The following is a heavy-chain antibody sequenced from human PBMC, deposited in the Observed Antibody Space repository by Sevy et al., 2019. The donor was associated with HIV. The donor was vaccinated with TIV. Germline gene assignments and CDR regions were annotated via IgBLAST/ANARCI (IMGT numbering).Heavy chain of an antibody. CDR2: MNPNSGNT. CDR1: GYTFTSYD. D-gene: IGHD3-3*01. CDR3: ARGRFNDFWSGYYIGGFDP. J-gene: IGHJ5*02. Sequence: ASVKVSCKASGYTFTSYDINWVRQATGQGLEWMGWMNPNSGNTGYAQKFQGSVTMTRNTSISTAYMELSSLRSEDTAVYYSARGRFNDFWSGYYIGGFDPWGQGTLVTVSS. V-gene: IGHV1-8*01.